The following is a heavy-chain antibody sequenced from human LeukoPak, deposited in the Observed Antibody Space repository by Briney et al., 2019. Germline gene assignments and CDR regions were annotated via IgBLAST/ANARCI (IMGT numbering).Heavy chain of an antibody. CDR1: GGSISSYY. D-gene: IGHD3-3*01. Sequence: RASETLSLTCTVSGGSISSYYWGWIRQPPGKGLEWIGSIYYSGSTYYNPSLKSRVTISVDTSKNQFSLKLSSVTAADTAVYYCARIQLIMFFGVVIHPTDNWFDPWGQGTLVTVSS. V-gene: IGHV4-39*01. CDR3: ARIQLIMFFGVVIHPTDNWFDP. CDR2: IYYSGST. J-gene: IGHJ5*02.